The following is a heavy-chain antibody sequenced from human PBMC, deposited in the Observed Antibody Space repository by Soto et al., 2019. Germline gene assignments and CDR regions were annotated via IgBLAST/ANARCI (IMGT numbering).Heavy chain of an antibody. D-gene: IGHD3-10*01. V-gene: IGHV6-1*01. J-gene: IGHJ6*02. Sequence: SQTLSLTCAISGDSVSSDIAAWIWIRQSPSRGLEWLGRTYYRSKWSNDYAVSVKSRITINPDTSKNQFSLQLSSVTPEDTAVYYCAGVPWFRGMDVWGQGTPVTVSS. CDR3: AGVPWFRGMDV. CDR1: GDSVSSDIAA. CDR2: TYYRSKWSN.